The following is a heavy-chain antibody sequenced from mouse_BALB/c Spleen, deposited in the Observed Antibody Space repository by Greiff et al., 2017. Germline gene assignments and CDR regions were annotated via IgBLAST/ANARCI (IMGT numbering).Heavy chain of an antibody. Sequence: VQLQQPGAELVRPGASVKLSCTASGYSFTSYCMNWVKQSPGQGLEWIGMIHPSDSETRLNQKFKDKATLTVVKSSSTAYMQLSRPTSEDSAVYYSARSTTVVAPYYAMDYWGQGTSVTVSS. CDR3: ARSTTVVAPYYAMDY. D-gene: IGHD1-1*01. J-gene: IGHJ4*01. V-gene: IGHV1S82*01. CDR1: GYSFTSYC. CDR2: IHPSDSET.